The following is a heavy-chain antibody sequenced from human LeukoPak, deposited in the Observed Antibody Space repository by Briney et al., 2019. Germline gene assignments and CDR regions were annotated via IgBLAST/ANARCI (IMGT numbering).Heavy chain of an antibody. Sequence: SETLSLTCTVSGYSISSGFYWGWIRQPPGKGLEWIGSVYHSGSTYYNPSLKSRVTISLETSKNQFSLKLSSVTAADTAVYYCARDVTAAFDYWGQGTLVTVSS. D-gene: IGHD6-13*01. CDR2: VYHSGST. V-gene: IGHV4-38-2*02. CDR3: ARDVTAAFDY. CDR1: GYSISSGFY. J-gene: IGHJ4*02.